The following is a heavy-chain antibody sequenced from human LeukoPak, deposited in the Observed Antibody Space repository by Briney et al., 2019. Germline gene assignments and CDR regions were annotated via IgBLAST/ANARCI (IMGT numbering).Heavy chain of an antibody. V-gene: IGHV1-69*05. Sequence: GSSVKVSCKASGGTFSSYAISWVRQAPGQGLEWMGGIIPIFGTANYAQKFQGRVTITTDESTSTAYMELSSLRSEDTAVYYCARVATTGFLEWPNWFDPWGQGTLVTVSS. J-gene: IGHJ5*02. CDR2: IIPIFGTA. CDR1: GGTFSSYA. CDR3: ARVATTGFLEWPNWFDP. D-gene: IGHD3-3*01.